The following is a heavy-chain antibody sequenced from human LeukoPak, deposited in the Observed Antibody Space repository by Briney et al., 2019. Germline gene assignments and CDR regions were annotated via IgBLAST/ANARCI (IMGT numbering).Heavy chain of an antibody. CDR1: GFTFSSYG. V-gene: IGHV3-30*03. D-gene: IGHD6-13*01. CDR3: ARGYGSSWFYS. J-gene: IGHJ5*01. CDR2: ISYDGSNK. Sequence: GGSLRLSCAASGFTFSSYGMHWVRQAPGKGLEWVAVISYDGSNKYYADSVKGRFTISRDNAKNSLYLHMNSLRVEDTAVYYCARGYGSSWFYSWGQGTLVTVSS.